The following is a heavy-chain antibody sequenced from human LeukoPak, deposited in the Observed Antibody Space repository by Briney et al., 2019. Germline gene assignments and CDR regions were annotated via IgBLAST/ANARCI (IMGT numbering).Heavy chain of an antibody. V-gene: IGHV1-8*01. CDR2: MNPNSGNT. Sequence: ASVKVSCKASGYTFTSYDINWVRQATGQGLEWMGWMNPNSGNTGYAQKFQGRVTMTRNTSISTAYMELSSLRSEDTAVYYCARDCPGVKYSSWIYYYYYYMDVWGKGTTVTVSS. J-gene: IGHJ6*03. D-gene: IGHD6-6*01. CDR1: GYTFTSYD. CDR3: ARDCPGVKYSSWIYYYYYYMDV.